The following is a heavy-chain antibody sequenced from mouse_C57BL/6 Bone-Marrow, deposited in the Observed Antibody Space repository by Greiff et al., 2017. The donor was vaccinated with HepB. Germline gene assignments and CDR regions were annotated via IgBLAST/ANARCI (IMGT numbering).Heavy chain of an antibody. CDR2: IDPSDSYT. V-gene: IGHV1-69*01. CDR3: AREVPYDYGSSYDYAMDY. J-gene: IGHJ4*01. D-gene: IGHD1-1*01. Sequence: QVQLQQPGAELVMPGASVKLSCKASGYTFTSYWMHWVKQRPGQGLEWIGEIDPSDSYTNYNQKFKGKSTLTVDKSSSTAYMQLSSLTSEDSAVYYCAREVPYDYGSSYDYAMDYWGQGTSVTVSS. CDR1: GYTFTSYW.